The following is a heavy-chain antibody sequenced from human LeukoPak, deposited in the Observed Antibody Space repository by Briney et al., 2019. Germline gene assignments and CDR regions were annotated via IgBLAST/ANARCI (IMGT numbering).Heavy chain of an antibody. CDR1: GFTFSSYA. V-gene: IGHV3-23*01. J-gene: IGHJ3*02. CDR2: ASGSGGST. D-gene: IGHD3-22*01. Sequence: GGSLRLSCAASGFTFSSYAMNWVRQAPGKGLEWVSVASGSGGSTDYADSVKGRFTISRDNSKNTLYLQMNSLRAEDTAVYYCAKDSCDNRVLDAFDIWGQGTMVTVSS. CDR3: AKDSCDNRVLDAFDI.